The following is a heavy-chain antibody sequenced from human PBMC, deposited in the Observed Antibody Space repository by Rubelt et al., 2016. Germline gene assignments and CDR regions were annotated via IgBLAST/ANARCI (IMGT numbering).Heavy chain of an antibody. CDR1: GLNFSNYW. D-gene: IGHD6-13*01. V-gene: IGHV3-7*04. J-gene: IGHJ4*02. CDR2: MKQDGSET. CDR3: ARAAAGTLGDY. Sequence: EPQLVESGGRLVQPGGSLRLSCVASGLNFSNYWMNWVRQAPGKGLEWVANMKQDGSETYYVDSVKGRFTISRDNAKNSLYLQMNSLRAEETAVYYWARAAAGTLGDYWGQGTLVTVSA.